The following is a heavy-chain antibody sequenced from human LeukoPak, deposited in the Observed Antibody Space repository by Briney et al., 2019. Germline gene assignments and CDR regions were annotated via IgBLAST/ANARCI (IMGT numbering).Heavy chain of an antibody. J-gene: IGHJ4*02. CDR1: GFTFSDSG. CDR2: IRSRANSYAT. CDR3: TRRYCSGGSCYSDY. D-gene: IGHD2-15*01. Sequence: GGSLRLSCAASGFTFSDSGMHGVRQASGKGLEWVGRIRSRANSYATAYAASVRGRFTISRDDSKNTAYLQMNSLRTEDTAVYYCTRRYCSGGSCYSDYWGQGTLVTVSS. V-gene: IGHV3-73*01.